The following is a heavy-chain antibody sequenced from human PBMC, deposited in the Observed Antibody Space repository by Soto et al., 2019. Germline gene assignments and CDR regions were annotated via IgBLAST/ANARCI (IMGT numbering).Heavy chain of an antibody. V-gene: IGHV1-69*13. J-gene: IGHJ6*02. D-gene: IGHD6-6*01. CDR1: GGTFSSYA. Sequence: SVKVSCKASGGTFSSYAISWVRQAPGQGLEWMGGIIPIFGTANYAQKFQGRVTITADESTSTAYMELSSLRSEDTAVYYCARLAAPPHYYYYGMDVWGQGTTVTVLL. CDR3: ARLAAPPHYYYYGMDV. CDR2: IIPIFGTA.